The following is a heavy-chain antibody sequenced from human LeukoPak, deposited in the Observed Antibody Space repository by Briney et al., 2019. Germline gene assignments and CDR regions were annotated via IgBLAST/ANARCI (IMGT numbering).Heavy chain of an antibody. CDR1: GGSISSGGYY. J-gene: IGHJ4*02. CDR3: ARDRYGDHTYFDY. D-gene: IGHD4-17*01. Sequence: SQTLSLTCTVSGGSISSGGYYWSWIRQHPGKGLEWIGYIYHSGSTYYNPSLKSRVTISVDRSKNQFSLNLSSVTAADTAVYYCARDRYGDHTYFDYWGQGTLVTVSS. V-gene: IGHV4-30-2*01. CDR2: IYHSGST.